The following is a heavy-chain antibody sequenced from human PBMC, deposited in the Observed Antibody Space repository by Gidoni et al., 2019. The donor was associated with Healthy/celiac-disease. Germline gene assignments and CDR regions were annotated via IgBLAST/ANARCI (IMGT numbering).Heavy chain of an antibody. CDR2: IWYDGSNK. V-gene: IGHV3-33*01. CDR1: GFTFSSYG. CDR3: AREKAYDFWSGYYTTGAFDI. D-gene: IGHD3-3*01. J-gene: IGHJ3*02. Sequence: QVQLVESGGGVVQPGRSLRLSCAASGFTFSSYGMHWVRQAPGKGLEWVAVIWYDGSNKYYADSVKGRFTISRDNSKNTLYLQMNSLRAEDTAVYYCAREKAYDFWSGYYTTGAFDIWGQGTMVTVSS.